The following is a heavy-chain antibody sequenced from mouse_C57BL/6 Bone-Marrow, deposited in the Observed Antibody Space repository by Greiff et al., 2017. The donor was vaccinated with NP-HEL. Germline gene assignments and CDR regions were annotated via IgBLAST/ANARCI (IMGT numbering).Heavy chain of an antibody. J-gene: IGHJ3*01. CDR3: ARSDGYPFAY. CDR2: IYPGSGST. CDR1: GYTFTSYW. D-gene: IGHD2-3*01. Sequence: QVQLKQPGAELVKPGASVKMSCKASGYTFTSYWITWVKQRPGQGLEWIGDIYPGSGSTNYNEKFKSKATLTVDTTSSTAYMQLSSLTSEDSAVYYCARSDGYPFAYWGQGTLVTVSA. V-gene: IGHV1-55*01.